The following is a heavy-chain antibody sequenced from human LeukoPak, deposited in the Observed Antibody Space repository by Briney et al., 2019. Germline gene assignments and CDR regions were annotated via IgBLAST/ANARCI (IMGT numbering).Heavy chain of an antibody. J-gene: IGHJ4*02. CDR2: IFHRGNT. CDR3: ARYLVAGHYFDY. D-gene: IGHD6-19*01. CDR1: GDSITNNAYY. V-gene: IGHV4-39*01. Sequence: SETLSLTCTVSGDSITNNAYYWGWIRQTPGGELGWIGSIFHRGNTFYDPSLESRVTISVDTSKNQFSLKVDSVTAADTAVYYCARYLVAGHYFDYWGQGALVPVST.